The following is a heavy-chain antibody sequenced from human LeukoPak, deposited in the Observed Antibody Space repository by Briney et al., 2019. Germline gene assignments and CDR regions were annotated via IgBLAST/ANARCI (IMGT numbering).Heavy chain of an antibody. V-gene: IGHV3-23*01. Sequence: GGSLRLSCAASGFTFSNYGMSWVRQAPGKGLEWVSGISGTGGSTYYADSVKGRFTISRDNSKNTLYLQMNSLRAEDTAVYYCSRYPMWFGELLYFEYWGQGTLVTVSS. CDR2: ISGTGGST. D-gene: IGHD3-10*01. CDR1: GFTFSNYG. CDR3: SRYPMWFGELLYFEY. J-gene: IGHJ4*02.